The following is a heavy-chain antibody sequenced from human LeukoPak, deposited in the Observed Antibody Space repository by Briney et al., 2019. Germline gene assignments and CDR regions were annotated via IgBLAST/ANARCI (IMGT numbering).Heavy chain of an antibody. CDR1: GFTFSDSA. CDR2: IRSKANSYAT. J-gene: IGHJ4*02. D-gene: IGHD3-22*01. CDR3: AKNCDSSPSRLFYFDY. Sequence: SGGSLRLSCAASGFTFSDSAVHWARQASGKGLEWVGRIRSKANSYATAYAASVKGRFTISRDDSKNTAYLQMNSLKTEDTAVYYCAKNCDSSPSRLFYFDYWGQGTLVTVSS. V-gene: IGHV3-73*01.